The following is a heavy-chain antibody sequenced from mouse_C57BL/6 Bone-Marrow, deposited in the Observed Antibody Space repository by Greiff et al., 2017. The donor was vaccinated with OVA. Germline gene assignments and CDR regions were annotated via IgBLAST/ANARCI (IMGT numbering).Heavy chain of an antibody. D-gene: IGHD2-5*01. V-gene: IGHV1-63*01. CDR1: GYTFTNYW. CDR3: ARYSNAHGGWFAY. CDR2: IYPGGGYT. Sequence: VQLQQSGAELVRPGTSVKMSCKASGYTFTNYWIGWAKQRPGHGLEWIGDIYPGGGYTNYNEKFKGKATLTADKSSSTAYMQFSSLTSEDSAISYCARYSNAHGGWFAYWGQGTLVTVSA. J-gene: IGHJ3*01.